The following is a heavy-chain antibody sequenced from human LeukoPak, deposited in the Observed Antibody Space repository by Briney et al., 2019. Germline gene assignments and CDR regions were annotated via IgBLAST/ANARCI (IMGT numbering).Heavy chain of an antibody. J-gene: IGHJ3*02. CDR1: GGSISSYY. CDR3: ASERRVVMYAFDI. V-gene: IGHV4-59*08. CDR2: IYYSGIT. D-gene: IGHD3-22*01. Sequence: PSETLSLTCTVSGGSISSYYWSWIRQPPGKGLEWIGYIYYSGITNYNPSLKSRVTISVDTSKNQFSLKLSSVTAADTAVYYCASERRVVMYAFDIWGQGTMVTVSS.